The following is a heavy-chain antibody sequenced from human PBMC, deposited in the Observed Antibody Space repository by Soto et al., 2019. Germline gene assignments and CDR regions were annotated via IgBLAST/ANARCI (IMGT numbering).Heavy chain of an antibody. CDR2: IYHSGST. V-gene: IGHV4-4*02. Sequence: PSETLSLTCAVSGGSISSSNWWSWVRQPPGKGLEWIGEIYHSGSTNYNPSLKSRVTISVDKSKNQFSLKLSSVTAADTAVYYCARDVEYSSSSGAFDIWGQGTMVTV. D-gene: IGHD6-6*01. CDR1: GGSISSSNW. CDR3: ARDVEYSSSSGAFDI. J-gene: IGHJ3*02.